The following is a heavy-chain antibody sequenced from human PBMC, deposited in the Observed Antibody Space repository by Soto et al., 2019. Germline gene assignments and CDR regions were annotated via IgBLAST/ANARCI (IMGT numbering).Heavy chain of an antibody. J-gene: IGHJ5*02. D-gene: IGHD6-13*01. CDR3: AKDTSSSWYRWFDP. CDR1: GFTFDDYA. V-gene: IGHV3-9*01. Sequence: PGGSLRLSCAASGFTFDDYAMHWVRQAPGKGLEWVSGISWNSGSIGYADSVKGRFTISRDNAKNSLYLQMNSLRAEDTALYYCAKDTSSSWYRWFDPWGQGTLVTVSS. CDR2: ISWNSGSI.